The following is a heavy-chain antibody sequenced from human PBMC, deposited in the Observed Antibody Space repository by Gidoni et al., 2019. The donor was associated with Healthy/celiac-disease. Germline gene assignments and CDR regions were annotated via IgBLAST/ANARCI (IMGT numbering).Heavy chain of an antibody. V-gene: IGHV4-39*07. D-gene: IGHD1-7*01. CDR1: GGSISSSSYY. CDR3: ARGVSTRPLNWNYVVDWFDP. Sequence: QLQLQESGPGLVKPSEPLSLTCTVSGGSISSSSYYWGWIRQPPGKGLEWIGSIYYSGSTYYNPSLKSRVTISVDTSKNQFSLKLSSVTAADTAVYYCARGVSTRPLNWNYVVDWFDPWGQGTLVTVSS. J-gene: IGHJ5*02. CDR2: IYYSGST.